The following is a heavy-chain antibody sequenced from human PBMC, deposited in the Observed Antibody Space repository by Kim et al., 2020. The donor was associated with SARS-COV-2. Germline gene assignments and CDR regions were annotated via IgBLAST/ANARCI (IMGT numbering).Heavy chain of an antibody. CDR3: ARGRGSWAFDY. V-gene: IGHV3-64*02. D-gene: IGHD6-13*01. J-gene: IGHJ4*02. CDR2: ISSNVINT. Sequence: GGSLRLSCAASGFPFSSHSMHWVRQAPGKGLEYGSGISSNVINTYYADSVKGRFTISRDNSKNTLYLQMGSLRSEDMAVYYCARGRGSWAFDYWGQGTLVTVSS. CDR1: GFPFSSHS.